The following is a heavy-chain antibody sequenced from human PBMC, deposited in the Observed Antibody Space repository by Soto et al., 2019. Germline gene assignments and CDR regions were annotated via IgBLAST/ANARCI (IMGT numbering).Heavy chain of an antibody. CDR3: ARGFHNYDFWSGFHPVAYYMDV. CDR1: GDTFTSYG. V-gene: IGHV1-18*01. CDR2: ISAYNGNT. Sequence: VASVKLSSKASGDTFTSYGISWVRQAPGQGLEWMGWISAYNGNTNYAQKLQGRVTMTTDTSTSTAYMELRSLRSDDTAVYYCARGFHNYDFWSGFHPVAYYMDVWGKGTTVTVSS. D-gene: IGHD3-3*01. J-gene: IGHJ6*03.